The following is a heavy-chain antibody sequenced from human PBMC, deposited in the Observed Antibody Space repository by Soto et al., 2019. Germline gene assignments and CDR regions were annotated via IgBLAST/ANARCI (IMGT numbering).Heavy chain of an antibody. Sequence: GASVKVSCKDSGFTFTSSALQWVRQARGQRLERIGWIVVGSGNTNYAQKFQERVTITRDMSTSTAYMELSSLRSEDTAVYYCAAGRNYYDSSGYSVPYYYGMDVWGQGTTVTVSS. CDR2: IVVGSGNT. V-gene: IGHV1-58*01. CDR3: AAGRNYYDSSGYSVPYYYGMDV. J-gene: IGHJ6*02. CDR1: GFTFTSSA. D-gene: IGHD3-22*01.